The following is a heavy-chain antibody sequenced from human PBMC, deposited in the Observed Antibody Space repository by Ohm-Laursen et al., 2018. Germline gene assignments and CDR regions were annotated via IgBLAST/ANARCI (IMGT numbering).Heavy chain of an antibody. CDR3: ARDRIAARRGDFDY. D-gene: IGHD6-6*01. CDR1: GFTFSDYY. CDR2: IWYDGSNK. V-gene: IGHV3-33*01. J-gene: IGHJ4*02. Sequence: SLRLSCAASGFTFSDYYMSWIRQAPGKGLEWVAAIWYDGSNKYYADSVKGRFTISRDNSRNTLYLQMDSLRAEDTAVYYCARDRIAARRGDFDYWGQGTLVTVSS.